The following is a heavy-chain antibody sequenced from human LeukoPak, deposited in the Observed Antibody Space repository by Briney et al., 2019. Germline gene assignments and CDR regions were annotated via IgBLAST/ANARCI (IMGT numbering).Heavy chain of an antibody. D-gene: IGHD3-10*01. CDR1: GGSISSSSDY. J-gene: IGHJ4*02. CDR2: IYHSGST. Sequence: PSETLSLTCTVSGGSISSSSDYWGWIRQPPGKGLEWIGSIYHSGSTYYNPSLKSRVTISVDTSKNQFSLKLSSVTAADTAVYYCARDYYYGSGNVNDYWGQGTLVTVSS. CDR3: ARDYYYGSGNVNDY. V-gene: IGHV4-39*07.